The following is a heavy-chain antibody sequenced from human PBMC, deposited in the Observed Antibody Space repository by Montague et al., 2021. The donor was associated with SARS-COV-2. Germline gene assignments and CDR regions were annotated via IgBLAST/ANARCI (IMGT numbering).Heavy chain of an antibody. CDR2: VCHIGSA. Sequence: SETLSLTCAEDVHSGVGEHRRRTEEHTSELQSPMGEVCHIGSANYNPSLKSRVTISVDTSKNQFSLKLSSVTAADTAVYYCARGSGCSGGSCYSEWDPYYYGMDVWGQGTTVTVSS. CDR1: VHSGVGEH. CDR3: ARGSGCSGGSCYSEWDPYYYGMDV. J-gene: IGHJ6*02. D-gene: IGHD2-15*01. V-gene: IGHV4-34*01.